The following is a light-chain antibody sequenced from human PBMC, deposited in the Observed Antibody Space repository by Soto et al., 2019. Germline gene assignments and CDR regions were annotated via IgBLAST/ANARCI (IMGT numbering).Light chain of an antibody. CDR1: QTISNW. CDR3: QHFNIYSWT. CDR2: RAS. V-gene: IGKV1-5*03. Sequence: DIQMTQSPSTLSASVGDRVTITCRASQTISNWLAWYQQKPGEAPKLRIYRASSLESGAPSRFSGSGSGTEFTLTISSLQPDDFATYYCQHFNIYSWTFGQGTKVEIK. J-gene: IGKJ1*01.